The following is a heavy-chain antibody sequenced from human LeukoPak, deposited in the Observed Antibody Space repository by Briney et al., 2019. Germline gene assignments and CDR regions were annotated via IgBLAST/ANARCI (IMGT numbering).Heavy chain of an antibody. CDR3: AKEYRIGSGCYDY. CDR2: ISWNSGNI. Sequence: GGSLRLSCAASGFTFDDYAMHWVRQVPGKGLEWVSGISWNSGNIGYADSVRGRFTISRDNAKNSLYLQMNSLRPEDTALYYCAKEYRIGSGCYDYWGQGTLVTVSS. V-gene: IGHV3-9*01. CDR1: GFTFDDYA. D-gene: IGHD6-19*01. J-gene: IGHJ4*02.